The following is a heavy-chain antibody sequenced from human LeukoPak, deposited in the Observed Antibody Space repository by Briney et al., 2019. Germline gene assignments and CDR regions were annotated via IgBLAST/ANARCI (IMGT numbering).Heavy chain of an antibody. D-gene: IGHD2-21*02. J-gene: IGHJ3*02. V-gene: IGHV4-31*03. CDR1: GGSISSGGYY. CDR2: IYYSGST. Sequence: SETLSLTCTVSGGSISSGGYYWSWIRQLPGKGLEWIGYIYYSGSTYYNPSLKSRVTISVDTSKNQFSLKLSSVTAADTAVYYCARDRVVWGGGDCCTFDIWGQGTMVTVSS. CDR3: ARDRVVWGGGDCCTFDI.